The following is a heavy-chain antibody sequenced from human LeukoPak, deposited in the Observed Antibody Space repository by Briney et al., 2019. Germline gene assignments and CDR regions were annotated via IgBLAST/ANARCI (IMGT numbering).Heavy chain of an antibody. CDR3: ARGRIAARPRVRNWFDP. Sequence: ASVKVSCKASGYTFTGYYMHWVRQAPGQGLEWMGWINPNSGGTNYEQKFQGRVTMTRDTSISTAYMELSRLRSDDTAVYYCARGRIAARPRVRNWFDPWGQGTLVTVSS. D-gene: IGHD6-6*01. V-gene: IGHV1-2*02. J-gene: IGHJ5*02. CDR2: INPNSGGT. CDR1: GYTFTGYY.